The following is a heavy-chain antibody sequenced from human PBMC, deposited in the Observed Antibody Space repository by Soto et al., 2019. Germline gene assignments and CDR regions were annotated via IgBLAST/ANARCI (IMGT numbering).Heavy chain of an antibody. D-gene: IGHD3-10*01. CDR1: GFTFSSYA. CDR2: ISSNGGST. V-gene: IGHV3-64*01. J-gene: IGHJ6*03. Sequence: EVQLVESGGGLVQPGGSLRLSCAASGFTFSSYAMHWVRQAPGKGLEYVSAISSNGGSTYYANSVKGRFTISRDNSKNSLYLQMGSLRAEDMAVYYCARAGRSGLYYYYYMDVWGKGTTVTVSS. CDR3: ARAGRSGLYYYYYMDV.